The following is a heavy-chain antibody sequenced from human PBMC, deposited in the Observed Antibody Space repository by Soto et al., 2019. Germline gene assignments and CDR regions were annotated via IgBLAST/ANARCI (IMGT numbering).Heavy chain of an antibody. Sequence: SVKVSCKASGGTFSSYAISWVRQAPGQGLEWMGGIIPIFGTANYAQKFQGRVTITADESTSTAYMELSSLRSEDTAVYYCARDVYHVYYYYGMDVWGQXTTVTVSS. CDR3: ARDVYHVYYYYGMDV. V-gene: IGHV1-69*13. J-gene: IGHJ6*02. CDR2: IIPIFGTA. D-gene: IGHD2-8*01. CDR1: GGTFSSYA.